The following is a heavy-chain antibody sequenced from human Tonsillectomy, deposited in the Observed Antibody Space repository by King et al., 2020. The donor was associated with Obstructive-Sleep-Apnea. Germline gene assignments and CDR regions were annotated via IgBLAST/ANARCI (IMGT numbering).Heavy chain of an antibody. CDR2: IYYSGST. Sequence: LQLQESGPGLVKPSETLSLTCTVSGGSISSSSYYWGWIRQPPGKGLEWIGSIYYSGSTYYNPSLMSRVTISVDTSKNQFSLKLSSVTAADTAVYYCANEMATITGEYFQHWGQGTLVTVSS. D-gene: IGHD5-24*01. CDR1: GGSISSSSYY. V-gene: IGHV4-39*07. J-gene: IGHJ1*01. CDR3: ANEMATITGEYFQH.